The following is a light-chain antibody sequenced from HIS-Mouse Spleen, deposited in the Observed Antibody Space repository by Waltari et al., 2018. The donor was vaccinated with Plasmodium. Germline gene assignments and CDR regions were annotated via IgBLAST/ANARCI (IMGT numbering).Light chain of an antibody. J-gene: IGLJ2*01. V-gene: IGLV3-9*01. Sequence: SYELTQPLSVSVALGQTARITCGGNNIGSQNVHWYQQKPGPAPVLVIYRDSNRPSGIPERFSGSNSGNTATLTISRAQAGDEADYYCQVWDSSTVVFGGGTKLTVL. CDR3: QVWDSSTVV. CDR1: NIGSQN. CDR2: RDS.